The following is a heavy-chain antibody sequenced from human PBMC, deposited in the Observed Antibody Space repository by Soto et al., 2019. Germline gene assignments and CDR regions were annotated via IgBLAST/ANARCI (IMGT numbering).Heavy chain of an antibody. CDR1: GGTFSSYP. D-gene: IGHD1-7*01. V-gene: IGHV1-69*02. Sequence: QVQLVQSGAEVKKPGSSVKVSCKASGGTFSSYPISLVRQAPGQGLEWMGRIIPILDITYYAQRFQGRVTITADKSTSTAYMELSSLSSDDTAVYYCARPTSTGTTSGYYFDYWGQGTLVTVS. CDR2: IIPILDIT. CDR3: ARPTSTGTTSGYYFDY. J-gene: IGHJ4*02.